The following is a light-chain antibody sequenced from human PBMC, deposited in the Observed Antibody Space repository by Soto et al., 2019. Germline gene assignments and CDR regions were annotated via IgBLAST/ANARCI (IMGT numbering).Light chain of an antibody. CDR1: SSDVGSYNL. V-gene: IGLV2-23*01. Sequence: QSALTQPASVSGSPGQSITISCTGTSSDVGSYNLVSWYQQHPGKAPKLMIYEGSKRPSGVSNRFSGSKPGNTASLTISGLQAEDEADYYCRSYAGSSTYVFGTWTKVTVL. CDR3: RSYAGSSTYV. CDR2: EGS. J-gene: IGLJ1*01.